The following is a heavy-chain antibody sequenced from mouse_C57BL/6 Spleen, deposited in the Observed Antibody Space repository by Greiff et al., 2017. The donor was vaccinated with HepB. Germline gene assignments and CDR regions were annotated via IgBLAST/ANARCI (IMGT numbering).Heavy chain of an antibody. V-gene: IGHV1-82*01. D-gene: IGHD1-1*01. CDR1: GYAFSSSW. J-gene: IGHJ2*01. CDR3: ARDEFVTTVVATSNYSDY. Sequence: VQLQESGPELVKPGASVKISCKASGYAFSSSWMNWVKQRPGKGLEWIGRIYPGDGDTNYNGKFKGKATLTADKSSSTAYMQLSSLTSEDSAVYFCARDEFVTTVVATSNYSDYWGQGTTLTVSS. CDR2: IYPGDGDT.